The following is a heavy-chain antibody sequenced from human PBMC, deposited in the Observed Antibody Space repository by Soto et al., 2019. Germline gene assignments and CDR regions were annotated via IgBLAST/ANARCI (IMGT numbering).Heavy chain of an antibody. CDR2: IYYSGST. CDR3: ARVARDYYYGMDV. CDR1: GGSVTGATHY. Sequence: SETLSLTCTVSGGSVTGATHYWNWIRQHPGKGLEWIGYIYYSGSTYYNPSLKSRVTISVDTSKNQFSLKLSSVTAAHTAVYYCARVARDYYYGMDVWGQGTTVTVSS. D-gene: IGHD5-12*01. V-gene: IGHV4-31*03. J-gene: IGHJ6*02.